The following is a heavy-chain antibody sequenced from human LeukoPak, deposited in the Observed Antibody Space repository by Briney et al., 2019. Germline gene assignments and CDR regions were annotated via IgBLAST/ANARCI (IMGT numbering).Heavy chain of an antibody. CDR2: IWYDGSSR. CDR3: ARSQSSSLIDY. D-gene: IGHD6-13*01. CDR1: GFSFSAYG. V-gene: IGHV3-33*01. J-gene: IGHJ4*02. Sequence: GGSLRLSCAASGFSFSAYGVHWVRQAPGKGLEWVAVIWYDGSSRDYADSVKGRFTLSRDNSKNTLYLQMNSLTVEDTAVYYCARSQSSSLIDYWGQGTLVTVSS.